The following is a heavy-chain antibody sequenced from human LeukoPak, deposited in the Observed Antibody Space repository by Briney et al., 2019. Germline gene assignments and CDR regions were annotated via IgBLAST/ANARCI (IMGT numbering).Heavy chain of an antibody. J-gene: IGHJ3*02. V-gene: IGHV3-64*01. CDR3: ARAGAHDAFHI. Sequence: PGGSLRLSCAASGFNFSSYAMHWVRQAPGKGLEYVSAISSNGGSTYYANSVKGRFSISRDNSKNTLYLQMGSLRAEDMAVYYCARAGAHDAFHIWGQGTMVTVSS. CDR1: GFNFSSYA. D-gene: IGHD4/OR15-4a*01. CDR2: ISSNGGST.